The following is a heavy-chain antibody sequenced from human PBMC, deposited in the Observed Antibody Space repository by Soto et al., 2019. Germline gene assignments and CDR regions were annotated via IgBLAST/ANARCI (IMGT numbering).Heavy chain of an antibody. D-gene: IGHD3-10*01. CDR3: ARAPPDYYVSGSYEDRLFY. CDR1: GFTFSSDG. Sequence: QVQLVESGGGVVQPGRSLRLSCAASGFTFSSDGMNWVRQAPGKGLEWVAVIWYDGSNTYYGDSVKGRFTISRDNSKNTLYLQMNSLRVEDTAVYYCARAPPDYYVSGSYEDRLFYWGQGTLVTVSS. J-gene: IGHJ4*02. V-gene: IGHV3-33*01. CDR2: IWYDGSNT.